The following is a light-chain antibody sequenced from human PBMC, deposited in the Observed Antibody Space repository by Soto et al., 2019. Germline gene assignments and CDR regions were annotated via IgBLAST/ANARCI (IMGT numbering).Light chain of an antibody. CDR3: QHYGSSPRT. J-gene: IGKJ1*01. CDR2: GTS. CDR1: QSVSSSY. V-gene: IGKV3-20*01. Sequence: EIVLTQSPGTLSLSLGERATLSCRAGQSVSSSYLAWYQQKPGQAPRLLIYGTSSRATGIPDRFSGSGSGTDFTLTISRLEPEDFALYYCQHYGSSPRTFGQGTKVDIK.